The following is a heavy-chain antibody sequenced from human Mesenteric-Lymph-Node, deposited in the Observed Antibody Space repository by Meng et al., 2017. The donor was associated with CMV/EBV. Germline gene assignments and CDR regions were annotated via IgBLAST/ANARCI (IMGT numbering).Heavy chain of an antibody. Sequence: GESLKISCAASGFTFSNYAMSWVRQAPGKGLEWVSGISHDGRSTFYIDSVKGRFTISRDNFKNTLYLQMNSLRAEDTAVYYCARVGTIFGVVSDYYYGMDVWGQGTTVTVSS. J-gene: IGHJ6*02. CDR1: GFTFSNYA. V-gene: IGHV3-23*01. CDR2: ISHDGRST. D-gene: IGHD3-3*01. CDR3: ARVGTIFGVVSDYYYGMDV.